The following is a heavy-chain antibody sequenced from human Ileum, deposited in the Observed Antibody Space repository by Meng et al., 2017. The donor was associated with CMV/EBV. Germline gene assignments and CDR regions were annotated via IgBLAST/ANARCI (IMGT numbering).Heavy chain of an antibody. Sequence: VQLYHRGGGLLRPSATLSLTCAVYSGSCSDFFWGWIRQPPGKGLEWIGESSHSGNTKYNPSLKSRVTISVDASKNQFSLNMRSVTAADTAVYYCARGRDFWWEMDYTGQGTLVTVSS. V-gene: IGHV4-34*01. CDR3: ARGRDFWWEMDY. CDR1: SGSCSDFF. CDR2: SSHSGNT. J-gene: IGHJ4*02. D-gene: IGHD1-26*01.